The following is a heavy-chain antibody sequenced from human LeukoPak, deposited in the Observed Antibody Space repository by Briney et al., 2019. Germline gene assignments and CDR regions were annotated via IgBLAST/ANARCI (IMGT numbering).Heavy chain of an antibody. D-gene: IGHD3-9*01. CDR2: ISGYNGNT. CDR3: ARIGAYDILTGYYEYNWFDP. V-gene: IGHV1-18*01. J-gene: IGHJ5*02. CDR1: GYTFTTYD. Sequence: ASVKVSCKASGYTFTTYDITWVRQAPGQGLEWMGWISGYNGNTNYAQKLQGRVTMTTDTSTSTAYMELRSLRSDDTTVYYCARIGAYDILTGYYEYNWFDPWGQGTLVTVSS.